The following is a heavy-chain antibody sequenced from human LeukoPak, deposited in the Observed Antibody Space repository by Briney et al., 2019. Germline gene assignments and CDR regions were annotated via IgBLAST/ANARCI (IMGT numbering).Heavy chain of an antibody. CDR3: ASVTAMVGYFDY. CDR2: IYYSGST. D-gene: IGHD5-18*01. Sequence: SQTLSLTCTVSGGSISSGGYYWSWIRQHPGKGLGWIGYIYYSGSTYYNPSLKSRVTISVDTSKNQFSLKLSSVTAADTAVYYCASVTAMVGYFDYWGQGTLVTVSS. CDR1: GGSISSGGYY. J-gene: IGHJ4*02. V-gene: IGHV4-31*02.